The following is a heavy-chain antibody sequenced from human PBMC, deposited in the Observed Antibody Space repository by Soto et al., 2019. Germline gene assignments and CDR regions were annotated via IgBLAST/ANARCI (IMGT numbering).Heavy chain of an antibody. J-gene: IGHJ4*02. CDR3: AKDQGGAVPYFGY. V-gene: IGHV3-30*04. CDR1: GFTFSSYA. D-gene: IGHD1-26*01. Sequence: GGTLRLSCAGSGFTFSSYAMHWVRQAPGKGLEWVAVISYDGSNKYYADSVKGRFSISRDNSKNTMYLQMNSLRPEDTAVYYCAKDQGGAVPYFGYWGQGTLVTVSS. CDR2: ISYDGSNK.